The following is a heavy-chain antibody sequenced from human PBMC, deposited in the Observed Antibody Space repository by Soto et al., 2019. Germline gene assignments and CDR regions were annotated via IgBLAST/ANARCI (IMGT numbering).Heavy chain of an antibody. CDR1: GFTISSYS. Sequence: EVQLAESGGGLVQSGGSLRLSCAASGFTISSYSIYWVRQAPGKGLECVSYISSSNENIFYADSVKGRFTISRDNANNSVYLQMNSLRAEDTAVYYCARDLPGSGPNFDYWGQGTLVTVSS. D-gene: IGHD5-12*01. J-gene: IGHJ4*02. CDR2: ISSSNENI. CDR3: ARDLPGSGPNFDY. V-gene: IGHV3-48*01.